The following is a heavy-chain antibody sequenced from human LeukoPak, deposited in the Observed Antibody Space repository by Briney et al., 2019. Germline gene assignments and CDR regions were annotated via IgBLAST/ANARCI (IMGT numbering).Heavy chain of an antibody. J-gene: IGHJ3*02. CDR1: GYTFTSYY. V-gene: IGHV1-46*01. CDR3: ARGGDSGSHKGAFDI. Sequence: ASVKVSCKASGYTFTSYYMYWVRQAPGQGLEWMGIINPSSGTTSYAQKFQGRVTMTRDTSTSTVYMELSSLRSEDTAVYYYARGGDSGSHKGAFDIWGQGTMVTVSS. CDR2: INPSSGTT. D-gene: IGHD1-26*01.